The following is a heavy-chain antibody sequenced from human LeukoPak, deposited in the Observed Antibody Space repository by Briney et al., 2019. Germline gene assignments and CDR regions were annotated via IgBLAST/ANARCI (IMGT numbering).Heavy chain of an antibody. CDR3: ASWGAGGNS. CDR1: GFTLRTYW. V-gene: IGHV3-7*01. D-gene: IGHD3-16*01. Sequence: GGSLRLSCEASGFTLRTYWMNWVRQVPGKGLDWVANINPDGSGKRYVDSVKGRFTIARDNADNSLSLQMNSLRAEDTAVYYCASWGAGGNSWGQGTLVTVSS. J-gene: IGHJ4*02. CDR2: INPDGSGK.